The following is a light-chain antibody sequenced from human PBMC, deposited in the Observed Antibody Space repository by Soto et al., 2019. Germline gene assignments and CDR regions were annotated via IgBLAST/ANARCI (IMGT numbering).Light chain of an antibody. J-gene: IGLJ1*01. CDR1: SSDVGGYNY. CDR2: DIS. CDR3: CSYASRYTYI. Sequence: SVLTQPRSVSGSPGQSVTISCSGTSSDVGGYNYVSWYQQHPGKAPKLMIYDISKRPSGVPDRFSGSKSGNTASLTISGLQAEDEADYYCCSYASRYTYIFGTGTKVTVL. V-gene: IGLV2-11*01.